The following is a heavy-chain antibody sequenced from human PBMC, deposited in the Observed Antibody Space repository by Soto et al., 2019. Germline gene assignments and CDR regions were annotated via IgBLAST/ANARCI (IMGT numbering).Heavy chain of an antibody. Sequence: SAKASCKASGGTFSSYAISWVRQAPGQGLEWMGGIIPIFGTANYAQKFRGRVTITADESTSTAYMELSSLRSEDTAVYYCARDVGDHYDSSGYPRDDAFDIWGQGTMVTVSS. J-gene: IGHJ3*02. D-gene: IGHD3-22*01. CDR2: IIPIFGTA. CDR3: ARDVGDHYDSSGYPRDDAFDI. V-gene: IGHV1-69*13. CDR1: GGTFSSYA.